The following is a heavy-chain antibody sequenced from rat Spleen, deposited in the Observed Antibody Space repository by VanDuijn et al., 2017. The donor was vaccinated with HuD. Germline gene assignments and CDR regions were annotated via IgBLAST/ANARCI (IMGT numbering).Heavy chain of an antibody. Sequence: EVQLVESGGGLVQPGRSLKLSCAASGFTFNNYWLSWVRQTPGKGLDWVASITKDGGSLFYRDSVKGRFTISRDNANSTLYMHMDSLRSEDTATYYCARQRWDVMDAWGQGVSVTVSS. V-gene: IGHV5-31*01. CDR1: GFTFNNYW. J-gene: IGHJ4*01. CDR3: ARQRWDVMDA. CDR2: ITKDGGSL.